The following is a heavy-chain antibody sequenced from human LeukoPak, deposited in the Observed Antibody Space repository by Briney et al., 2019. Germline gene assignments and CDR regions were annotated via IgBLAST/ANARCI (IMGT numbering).Heavy chain of an antibody. CDR1: RFTFSTYW. Sequence: GGSLRLSCAASRFTFSTYWMHWVRQAPGKGLVWVSRINSDGSSTGYADSVKGRFTISRDNARNSLYLQMNSLRAEDTAVYYCARDRGDFWTGYYTNYFDYWGQGTLVTVSS. CDR2: INSDGSST. J-gene: IGHJ4*02. D-gene: IGHD3/OR15-3a*01. V-gene: IGHV3-74*01. CDR3: ARDRGDFWTGYYTNYFDY.